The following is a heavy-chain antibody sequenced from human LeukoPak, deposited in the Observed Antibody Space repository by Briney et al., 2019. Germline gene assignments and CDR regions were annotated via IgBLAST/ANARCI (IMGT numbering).Heavy chain of an antibody. V-gene: IGHV4-59*11. J-gene: IGHJ5*02. CDR2: IFSSGNT. CDR1: GGSLRGHH. Sequence: PSETLSLTCLVSGGSLRGHHWNWIRQPPGKGLEWIGYIFSSGNTNSNPSLRSRLTLSLDASKNQFSLKLKSVTAADTAVYYCARDGGARSFTNGLNWFDPWGQGILVTVSS. D-gene: IGHD2-8*01. CDR3: ARDGGARSFTNGLNWFDP.